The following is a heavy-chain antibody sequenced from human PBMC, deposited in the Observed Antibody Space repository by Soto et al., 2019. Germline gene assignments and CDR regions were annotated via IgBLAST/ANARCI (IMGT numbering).Heavy chain of an antibody. D-gene: IGHD3-16*02. J-gene: IGHJ5*02. Sequence: XETLSLTCTVSGGSISSYYWSWIRQPPGKGLEWIGYIYYSGSTNYNPSLKSRVTISVDTSKNQFSLKLSSVTAADTAVYYCARGLDYDYVWGSYRYNWFDPWGQGTLVTVSS. CDR1: GGSISSYY. CDR3: ARGLDYDYVWGSYRYNWFDP. CDR2: IYYSGST. V-gene: IGHV4-59*01.